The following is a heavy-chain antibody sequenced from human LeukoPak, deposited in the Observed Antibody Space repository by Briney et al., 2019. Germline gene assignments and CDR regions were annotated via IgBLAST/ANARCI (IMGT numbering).Heavy chain of an antibody. CDR1: GGSISSSDSY. J-gene: IGHJ4*02. CDR2: IYYRGGT. CDR3: ARVCSNTSCLLDY. D-gene: IGHD2-2*01. Sequence: SETLSLTCTVSGGSISSSDSYWGWIRQPPGKGLEWIGSIYYRGGTYYNPSLKSRVTISVDTSKNQFSLKLSSVTAADTAVYYCARVCSNTSCLLDYWGQGTLVTVSS. V-gene: IGHV4-39*01.